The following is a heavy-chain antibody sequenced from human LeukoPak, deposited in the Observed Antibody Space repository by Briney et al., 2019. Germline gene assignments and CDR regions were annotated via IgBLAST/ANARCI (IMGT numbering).Heavy chain of an antibody. CDR3: ASLSGYSYGYRFGWFDP. J-gene: IGHJ5*02. CDR1: GYTFTSYG. Sequence: GASVKLSCKASGYTFTSYGISWLRQAPGQGLEWMGGIGAYNGNTNYAQKLHGRVTMTTDTSTSTAYMELRSLRSDDTAVYYCASLSGYSYGYRFGWFDPWGQGTLVTVSS. CDR2: IGAYNGNT. D-gene: IGHD5-18*01. V-gene: IGHV1-18*01.